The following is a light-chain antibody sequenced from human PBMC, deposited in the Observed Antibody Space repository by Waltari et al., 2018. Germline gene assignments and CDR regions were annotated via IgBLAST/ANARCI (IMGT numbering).Light chain of an antibody. Sequence: DIQMTQSPSSLSASVGDRVTITCRASQSISNNLNWYQQKPGKAPKLLIYATSVLQSGVPSRFSGRGSGTDFTLTISSLQPEDFATYYCQQTYSTWTFGQGTAVKIK. CDR3: QQTYSTWT. J-gene: IGKJ1*01. CDR1: QSISNN. CDR2: ATS. V-gene: IGKV1-39*01.